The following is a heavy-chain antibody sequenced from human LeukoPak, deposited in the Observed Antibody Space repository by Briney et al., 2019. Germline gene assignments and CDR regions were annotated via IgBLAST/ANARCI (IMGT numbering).Heavy chain of an antibody. Sequence: GASVKVSCKASGGTFSSYAISWVRQATGQGLEWMGWMNPNSGNTGYAQKFQGRVTMTRNTSISTAYMELSSLRSEDTAVYYCARGLRCSWYAQGRCYYMDVWGKGTTVTVSS. V-gene: IGHV1-8*02. CDR2: MNPNSGNT. D-gene: IGHD6-13*01. CDR1: GGTFSSYA. CDR3: ARGLRCSWYAQGRCYYMDV. J-gene: IGHJ6*03.